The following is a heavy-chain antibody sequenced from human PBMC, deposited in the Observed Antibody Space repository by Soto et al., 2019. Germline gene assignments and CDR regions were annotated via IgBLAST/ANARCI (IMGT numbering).Heavy chain of an antibody. CDR3: ATVVRSSSSDDAFDI. V-gene: IGHV1-24*01. J-gene: IGHJ3*02. CDR2: FDPEDGET. D-gene: IGHD6-6*01. CDR1: GYTLTELS. Sequence: ASVKVSCKFSGYTLTELSMHWVRQAPGKGLEWMGGFDPEDGETIYAQKFQGRVTMTEDTSTDTAYMELSSLRSEDTAVYYCATVVRSSSSDDAFDIWGQGTMVTVSS.